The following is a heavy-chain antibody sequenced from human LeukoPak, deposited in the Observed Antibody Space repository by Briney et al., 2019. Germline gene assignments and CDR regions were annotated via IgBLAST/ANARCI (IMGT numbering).Heavy chain of an antibody. CDR3: ARGIVVVPAAPYYFDY. CDR2: INHSGST. V-gene: IGHV4-34*01. Sequence: SQTLSLTRAVYGGSFSGYYCSWIRQPPGKGLEWIGEINHSGSTNYNTSLKSRVTISVDTSKNQFSLKLSSVTAADTAVYYCARGIVVVPAAPYYFDYWGQGTLVTVSS. J-gene: IGHJ4*02. CDR1: GGSFSGYY. D-gene: IGHD2-2*01.